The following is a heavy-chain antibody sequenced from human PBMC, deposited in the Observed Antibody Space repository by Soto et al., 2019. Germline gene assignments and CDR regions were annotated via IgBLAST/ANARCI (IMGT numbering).Heavy chain of an antibody. J-gene: IGHJ5*02. Sequence: EVQLVESGGGLVQPGGSLRVSCAASGFTLRSHRIHWVRQAPGKGLEWVSRIDTDGGGTSYADSGKGRFTISTDNAKNTVYLQRNVLRAEDTAVYYCATVFDLWGQGTLVTVSS. CDR2: IDTDGGGT. CDR3: ATVFDL. V-gene: IGHV3-74*01. CDR1: GFTLRSHR.